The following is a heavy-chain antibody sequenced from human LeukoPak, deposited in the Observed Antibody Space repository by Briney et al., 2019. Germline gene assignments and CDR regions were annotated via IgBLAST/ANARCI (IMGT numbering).Heavy chain of an antibody. CDR3: ARSLGTGYDPRSYWNYYMDV. V-gene: IGHV4-4*07. Sequence: SETLSLTCTVSGGSISTHFWTWIRQPAGKRLEWIGRIYTTGVTNYNPSLKSRVTMSVDTSKNQFSLELKSVTAADTAVYYCARSLGTGYDPRSYWNYYMDVWGKGATVTVSS. J-gene: IGHJ6*03. D-gene: IGHD5-12*01. CDR2: IYTTGVT. CDR1: GGSISTHF.